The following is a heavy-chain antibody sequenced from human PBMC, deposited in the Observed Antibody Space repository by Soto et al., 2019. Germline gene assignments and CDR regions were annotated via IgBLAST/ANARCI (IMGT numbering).Heavy chain of an antibody. Sequence: PGGSLRLSCAASGFTFSSYAMSWVRQAPGKGLEWVSAISGSGGSTYYADSVKGRFTISRDNSKNTLYLQMNSLRAEDTAVYYYSEKLYFSTTYFFKSFDFWGQGTLVTVSS. V-gene: IGHV3-23*01. J-gene: IGHJ4*02. CDR3: SEKLYFSTTYFFKSFDF. D-gene: IGHD3-9*01. CDR2: ISGSGGST. CDR1: GFTFSSYA.